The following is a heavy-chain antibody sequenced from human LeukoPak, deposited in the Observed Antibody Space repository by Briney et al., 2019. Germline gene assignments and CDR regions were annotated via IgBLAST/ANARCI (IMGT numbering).Heavy chain of an antibody. Sequence: GGSLRLSCAASGFTVSSNYMTWVRQAPGKGLEWVSVIYSGGSTYYADSVKGRFTISRDNSKNTLYLQMNSLRAEDTAVYYCARDFNGHIDYWGQGTLVTVSS. V-gene: IGHV3-53*01. D-gene: IGHD2-8*01. J-gene: IGHJ4*02. CDR1: GFTVSSNY. CDR2: IYSGGST. CDR3: ARDFNGHIDY.